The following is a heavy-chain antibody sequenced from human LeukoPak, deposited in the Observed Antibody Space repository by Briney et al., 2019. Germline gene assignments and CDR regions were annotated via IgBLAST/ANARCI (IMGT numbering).Heavy chain of an antibody. CDR1: GGSISSYY. CDR3: ARDGIDREPVVVITPFDY. V-gene: IGHV4-4*07. J-gene: IGHJ4*02. Sequence: SETLSLTCTVSGGSISSYYWSWVRQPAGKGLEGIGRIYASGTTNYNPSLKSRVTMSVDTSKNQFSLKLSSVTAADTAVYYCARDGIDREPVVVITPFDYWGQGTLVTVSS. CDR2: IYASGTT. D-gene: IGHD3-22*01.